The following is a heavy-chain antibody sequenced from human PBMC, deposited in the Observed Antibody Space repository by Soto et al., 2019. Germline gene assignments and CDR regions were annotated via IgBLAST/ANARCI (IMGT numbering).Heavy chain of an antibody. V-gene: IGHV5-51*01. CDR2: IYPGDSDT. CDR1: GYSFTSYW. CDR3: ARHGPYYDFWSSNPGRMDV. D-gene: IGHD3-3*01. J-gene: IGHJ6*02. Sequence: GESLKISCKGSGYSFTSYWIGWVRQMPGKGLEWMGIIYPGDSDTRYSPSFQGQVTISADKSISAAYLQRSSLKASDTAMYYCARHGPYYDFWSSNPGRMDVWGQGTTVTVSS.